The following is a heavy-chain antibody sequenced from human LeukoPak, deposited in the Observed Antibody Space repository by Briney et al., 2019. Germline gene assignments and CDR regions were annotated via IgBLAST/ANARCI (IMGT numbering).Heavy chain of an antibody. CDR1: GFTFDTYT. CDR2: IASDTTYI. V-gene: IGHV3-21*06. D-gene: IGHD3-22*01. J-gene: IGHJ4*02. CDR3: ARDYYDSSASATFDY. Sequence: GGSLRLSCEASGFTFDTYTVNWVRQAPGKGLEWVSSIASDTTYIKYADSVKGRFTLSRDNANNSVFLEMKSLRADHTAIYFCARDYYDSSASATFDYWGRGTLVTVSS.